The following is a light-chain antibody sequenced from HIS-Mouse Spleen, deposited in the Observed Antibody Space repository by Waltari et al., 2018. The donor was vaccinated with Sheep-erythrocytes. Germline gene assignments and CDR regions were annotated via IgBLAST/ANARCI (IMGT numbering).Light chain of an antibody. J-gene: IGLJ1*01. CDR1: NIGSKS. V-gene: IGLV3-21*03. CDR2: DDS. Sequence: SYVLTQPPSVSVAPGKTARITCGGNNIGSKSVHWYQQKPGQAPVLVVYDDSDRPSGIPERCSGAHSGNTATLTISRVEAGDEADYYCQVWDSSSDHYVFGTGTKVTVL. CDR3: QVWDSSSDHYV.